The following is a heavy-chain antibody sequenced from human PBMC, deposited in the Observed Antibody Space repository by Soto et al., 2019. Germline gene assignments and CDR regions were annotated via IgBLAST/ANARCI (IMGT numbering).Heavy chain of an antibody. CDR3: ARATAAAASDFDY. CDR2: IYYSGST. J-gene: IGHJ4*02. Sequence: QVQLQESGPGLVKPSETLSLTCTVSGGSVSSGSYYWSWIRQPPGKGLEWIGYIYYSGSTNYNPSNKSRVTLSVDTSKNQFCLKLSSVTAADTAVYYCARATAAAASDFDYWGQGTLVTVSS. CDR1: GGSVSSGSYY. D-gene: IGHD6-13*01. V-gene: IGHV4-61*01.